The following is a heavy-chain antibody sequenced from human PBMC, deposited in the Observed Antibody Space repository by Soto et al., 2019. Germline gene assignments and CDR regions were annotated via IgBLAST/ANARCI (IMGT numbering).Heavy chain of an antibody. CDR3: ARGSFFVFWSGYYQRGYNWYDP. Sequence: ASVKVSCKASGYTFTSYAMHWVRQAPGQRLEWMGWINAGNGNTKYSQKFQGRVTITRDTSASTAYMGLSSLRSEDTAVYYCARGSFFVFWSGYYQRGYNWYDPWGQGTLVPVSS. V-gene: IGHV1-3*01. CDR1: GYTFTSYA. D-gene: IGHD3-3*01. CDR2: INAGNGNT. J-gene: IGHJ5*02.